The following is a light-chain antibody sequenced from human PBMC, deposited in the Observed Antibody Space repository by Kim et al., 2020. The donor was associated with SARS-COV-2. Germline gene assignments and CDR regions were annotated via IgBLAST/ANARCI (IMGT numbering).Light chain of an antibody. Sequence: DIQMTQSPSSGSASVGDTVTITCRATQGLSGRLAWYQQKPGMVPKLLIYEISNLQSGVPSRFSGSGFGTDFTLTISSLQAEDFATYYCQQGFSFPYTFGQGTKLEI. V-gene: IGKV1-12*01. J-gene: IGKJ2*01. CDR2: EIS. CDR1: QGLSGR. CDR3: QQGFSFPYT.